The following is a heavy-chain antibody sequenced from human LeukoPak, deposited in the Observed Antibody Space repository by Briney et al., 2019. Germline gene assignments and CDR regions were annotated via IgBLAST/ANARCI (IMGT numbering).Heavy chain of an antibody. D-gene: IGHD5-18*01. J-gene: IGHJ6*02. Sequence: PGGSLRLSCAASGFTVSSNYMSWVRQAPGKGLEWVSVIYSGGSTYYADSVKGRFTISRDNSKNTLYLQMNSLRAEDTAVYYCARDRGYSYGRYYYYYGMDVWGQGTTVTVSS. CDR2: IYSGGST. V-gene: IGHV3-66*01. CDR3: ARDRGYSYGRYYYYYGMDV. CDR1: GFTVSSNY.